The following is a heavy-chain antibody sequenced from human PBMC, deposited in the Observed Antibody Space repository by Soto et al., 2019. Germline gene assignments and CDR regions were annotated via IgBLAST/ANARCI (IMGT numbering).Heavy chain of an antibody. CDR2: ISGGGGST. J-gene: IGHJ4*02. Sequence: PGGSLRLSCAASGFTFSNYAMSWVRQSPGKGLEWVSVISGGGGSTYYADSVKGRFTVSRDNSENTLYLQMNSLRAEDTAVYYCAKDHLIIAMVRGVILYYFDYWGQGTLVTVSS. V-gene: IGHV3-23*01. D-gene: IGHD3-10*01. CDR1: GFTFSNYA. CDR3: AKDHLIIAMVRGVILYYFDY.